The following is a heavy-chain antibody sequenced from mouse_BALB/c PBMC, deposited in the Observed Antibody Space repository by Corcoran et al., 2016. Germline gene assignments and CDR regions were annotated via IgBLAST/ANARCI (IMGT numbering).Heavy chain of an antibody. Sequence: QVQLQQSGPELVKPGASVKISCKACGYSFTSYYIHWVKQRPGQGLGWIGWIFPGSGNTKYNEKFKGKATLTADTSSSTAYMQLSSLTSEDSAVYFCARGSITTVVAMDYWGQGTSVTVSS. CDR1: GYSFTSYY. J-gene: IGHJ4*01. D-gene: IGHD1-1*01. V-gene: IGHV1-66*01. CDR3: ARGSITTVVAMDY. CDR2: IFPGSGNT.